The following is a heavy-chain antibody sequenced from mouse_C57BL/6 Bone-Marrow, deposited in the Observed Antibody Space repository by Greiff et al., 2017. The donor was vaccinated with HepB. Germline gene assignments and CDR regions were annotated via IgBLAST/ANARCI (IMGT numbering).Heavy chain of an antibody. J-gene: IGHJ4*01. CDR3: ARSTAHATSYYAMDY. CDR1: GYTFTSYG. V-gene: IGHV1-81*01. Sequence: QVQLQQSGAELARPGASVKLSCKASGYTFTSYGISWVKQRTGQGLEWIGEMYPRSGNTYYNEKFKGKATLTADKSSSTAYMELRSLTSEDSAVYYCARSTAHATSYYAMDYWGQGTSVTVSS. CDR2: MYPRSGNT. D-gene: IGHD3-2*02.